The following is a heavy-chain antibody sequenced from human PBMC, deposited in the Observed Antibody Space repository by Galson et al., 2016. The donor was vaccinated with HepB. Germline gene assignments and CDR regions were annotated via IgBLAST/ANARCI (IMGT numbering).Heavy chain of an antibody. D-gene: IGHD6-13*01. V-gene: IGHV3-48*02. J-gene: IGHJ4*02. Sequence: SLRLSCAASGFTFSTYGMNWVRQAPGKGLEWVSYIISTSTTIFYADSVRGRFTISRDNARNSLYLQMNGLRDEDTAVYYCARDGIAAASYYFDSWGQGTLVTVSS. CDR1: GFTFSTYG. CDR3: ARDGIAAASYYFDS. CDR2: IISTSTTI.